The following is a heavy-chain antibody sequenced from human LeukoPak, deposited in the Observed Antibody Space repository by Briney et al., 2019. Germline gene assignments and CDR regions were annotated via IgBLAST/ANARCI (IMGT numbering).Heavy chain of an antibody. CDR2: ISSSSSTI. J-gene: IGHJ4*02. D-gene: IGHD3-9*01. CDR1: GFTFSSYR. V-gene: IGHV3-48*02. CDR3: ARFSIRGFDY. Sequence: GGSLRLSCAASGFTFSSYRMNWVRQPPGKGLEWVSYISSSSSTIYYADSVKGRFTISRDNAKNSLYLQMNSLRDEDTAVYYCARFSIRGFDYWGQGTLVTVSS.